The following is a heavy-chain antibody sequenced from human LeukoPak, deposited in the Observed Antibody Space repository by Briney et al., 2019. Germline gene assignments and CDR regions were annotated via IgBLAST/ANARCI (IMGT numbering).Heavy chain of an antibody. CDR2: IYHSGST. D-gene: IGHD3-10*01. V-gene: IGHV4-4*02. CDR3: ARVRITMVRGVIIRAGLMFDY. CDR1: GGSISSSNW. J-gene: IGHJ4*02. Sequence: SETLSLTCAVSGGSISSSNWWSWVRQPPGKGLEWIGEIYHSGSTNYNPSLKSRVTISVDKSKNQFSLKLSSVTAADTAVYYCARVRITMVRGVIIRAGLMFDYWGQGTLVTVSS.